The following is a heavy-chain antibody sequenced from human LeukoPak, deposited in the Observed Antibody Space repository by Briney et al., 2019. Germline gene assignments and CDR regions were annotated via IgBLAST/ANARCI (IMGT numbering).Heavy chain of an antibody. V-gene: IGHV3-66*01. CDR3: AREGVNYYDSSGYYAVS. D-gene: IGHD3-22*01. J-gene: IGHJ5*02. CDR2: IYSGGAT. CDR1: GLTVSNNF. Sequence: PGGSLRLSCAASGLTVSNNFMDWVRQAPGMGLEWVSTIYSGGATYYSDSVRGRFTISRDSSQNTVYLQMNSLRAEDTAVYYCAREGVNYYDSSGYYAVSWGQGTLVTVSS.